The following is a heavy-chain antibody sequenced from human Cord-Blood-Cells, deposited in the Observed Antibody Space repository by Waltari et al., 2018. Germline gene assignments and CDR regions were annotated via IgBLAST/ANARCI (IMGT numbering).Heavy chain of an antibody. Sequence: QVTLKESGPVLVKPTETLTLTCTVSGFSLTNARKGVSWIRQPPGMALEWLAHIFSTDEKSYSTSLRSWLTNSTDNSKSLVVLTMTNMDPVDTSTYCCARIQRLGAFDFDYGGQGTLVTVSS. CDR1: GFSLTNARKG. V-gene: IGHV2-26*01. CDR2: IFSTDEK. CDR3: ARIQRLGAFDFDY. J-gene: IGHJ4*02. D-gene: IGHD7-27*01.